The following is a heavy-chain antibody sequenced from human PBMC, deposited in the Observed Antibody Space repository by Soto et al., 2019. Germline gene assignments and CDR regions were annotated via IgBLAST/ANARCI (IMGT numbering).Heavy chain of an antibody. CDR2: IIPIFGTA. CDR1: GGTFSSYA. CDR3: ARSRELGVTAALTVSFDI. Sequence: ASVKVSCKASGGTFSSYAISWVRQAPGQGLEWMGGIIPIFGTANYAQKFQGRVTINADESTRTAYMELSSLRSEDTAVYYCARSRELGVTAALTVSFDIWGQGTMVTVSS. D-gene: IGHD2-2*01. V-gene: IGHV1-69*13. J-gene: IGHJ3*02.